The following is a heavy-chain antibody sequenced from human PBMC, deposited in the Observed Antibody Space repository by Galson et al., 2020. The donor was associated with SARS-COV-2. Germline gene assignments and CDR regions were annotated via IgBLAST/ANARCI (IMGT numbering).Heavy chain of an antibody. CDR1: GFTFSSYS. V-gene: IGHV3-21*01. J-gene: IGHJ5*02. Sequence: GESLKISCAASGFTFSSYSMNWVRQAPGKGLEWVSSSSSSSSYIYYADSVKGRFTISRDNAKNSLYLQMNSLRAEDTAVYYCARGSDYDFWSGYGVGANWFDPWGQGTLVTVSS. CDR3: ARGSDYDFWSGYGVGANWFDP. CDR2: SSSSSSYI. D-gene: IGHD3-3*01.